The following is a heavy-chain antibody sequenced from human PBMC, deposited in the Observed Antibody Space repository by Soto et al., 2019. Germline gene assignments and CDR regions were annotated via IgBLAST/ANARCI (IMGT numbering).Heavy chain of an antibody. D-gene: IGHD3-16*01. J-gene: IGHJ5*02. CDR2: IYTKERT. Sequence: SQTLSLTCTASGGSITNYYWSWIRPPAGKGLEWIGRIYTKERTNYNLSFRNRVTMSVDTSKNQFSLKLDAVTAADTAVYYCARDDYKDGGNNWFDPWGQGTLVTVS. V-gene: IGHV4-4*07. CDR1: GGSITNYY. CDR3: ARDDYKDGGNNWFDP.